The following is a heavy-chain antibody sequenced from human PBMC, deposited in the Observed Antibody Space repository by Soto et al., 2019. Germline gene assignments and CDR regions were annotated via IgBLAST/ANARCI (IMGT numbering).Heavy chain of an antibody. J-gene: IGHJ6*02. D-gene: IGHD3-3*01. CDR2: ISSSGSTI. Sequence: LRLSCAASGFTFSSYEMNWVRQAPGKGLEWVSYISSSGSTIYYADSVKGRFTISRDNAKNSLYLQMNSLRAEDTAVYYCARDFGPTYGMDVWGQGTTVTVSS. CDR1: GFTFSSYE. V-gene: IGHV3-48*03. CDR3: ARDFGPTYGMDV.